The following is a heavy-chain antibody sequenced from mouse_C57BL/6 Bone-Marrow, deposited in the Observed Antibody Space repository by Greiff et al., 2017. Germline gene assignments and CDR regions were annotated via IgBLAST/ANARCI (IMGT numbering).Heavy chain of an antibody. CDR3: ARNNSICWYFDV. CDR1: GYTFTSYW. CDR2: IDPSDSYT. V-gene: IGHV1-69*01. D-gene: IGHD1-3*01. J-gene: IGHJ1*03. Sequence: QVQLQQPGAELVMPGASVKLSCKASGYTFTSYWMHWVKQRPGQGLEWIGEIDPSDSYTNYNQKFKGKSTLTVDKSSSTAYMQLSSLTSEDSAVYYGARNNSICWYFDVWGTGTTVTVSS.